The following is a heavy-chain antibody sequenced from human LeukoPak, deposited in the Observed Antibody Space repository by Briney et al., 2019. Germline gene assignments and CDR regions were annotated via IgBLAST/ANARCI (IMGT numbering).Heavy chain of an antibody. V-gene: IGHV4-39*01. J-gene: IGHJ1*01. D-gene: IGHD3-22*01. CDR2: IYYSGRT. Sequence: SETLSLTCTVFGDSVSRSDSYWDWLRQPPGKGLEWIGTIYYSGRTYYSPSLKSRVTISVDTSNNQFSLNLSSVTAADTALYFCARRRYYDSTGYLNWGQGTLVTVSS. CDR1: GDSVSRSDSY. CDR3: ARRRYYDSTGYLN.